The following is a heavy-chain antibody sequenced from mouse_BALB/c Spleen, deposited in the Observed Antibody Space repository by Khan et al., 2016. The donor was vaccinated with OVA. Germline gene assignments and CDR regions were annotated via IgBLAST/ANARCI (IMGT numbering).Heavy chain of an antibody. D-gene: IGHD2-14*01. V-gene: IGHV2-4-1*01. CDR1: GFSLTTYG. CDR3: ARNSYMYDFTY. Sequence: VQLKQSGPGLVQPSQSLSITCTVSGFSLTTYGVHWVRQSPGKGLEWLGLIWSGGNTDYNADFISRLSISKDNTKSQVFFKMNRLQDDDPAIYYCARNSYMYDFTYWGQGTLVTVSA. J-gene: IGHJ3*01. CDR2: IWSGGNT.